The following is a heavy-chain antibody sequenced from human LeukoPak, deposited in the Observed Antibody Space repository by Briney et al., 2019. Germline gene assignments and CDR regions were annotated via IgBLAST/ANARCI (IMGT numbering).Heavy chain of an antibody. D-gene: IGHD6-19*01. Sequence: ASVKVSCKASGYTFTSYAIHWVRQAPGQRLEWMGWINAGNDNTKYSQNFQGRVTITRDTSASTTYMDLSSLRSEDTAVYYCARDPSPMAVSPYNWFEPWGRGTLVTVSS. CDR3: ARDPSPMAVSPYNWFEP. CDR2: INAGNDNT. J-gene: IGHJ5*02. CDR1: GYTFTSYA. V-gene: IGHV1-3*01.